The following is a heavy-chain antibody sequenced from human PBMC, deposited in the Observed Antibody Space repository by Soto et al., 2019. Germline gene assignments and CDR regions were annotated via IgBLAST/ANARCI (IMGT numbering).Heavy chain of an antibody. V-gene: IGHV4-30-4*01. CDR3: ARVLVWFGEDPANWFDP. J-gene: IGHJ5*02. CDR2: IYYSGST. D-gene: IGHD3-10*01. CDR1: GCSISSGDYY. Sequence: SETLSLTCTFSGCSISSGDYYWSWIRQPPGKGLEWIGYIYYSGSTYYNPSLKSRVTISVDTSKNQLSLKLSSVTAADTAVYYCARVLVWFGEDPANWFDPWGQGTLVTVSS.